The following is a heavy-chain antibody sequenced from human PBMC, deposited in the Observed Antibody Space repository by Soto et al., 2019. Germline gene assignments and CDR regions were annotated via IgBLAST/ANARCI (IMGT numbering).Heavy chain of an antibody. CDR3: ARNPYGDYVWGSYRNYYGMDV. V-gene: IGHV1-3*01. CDR1: GYTFTSYA. J-gene: IGHJ6*02. Sequence: ASVKVSCKASGYTFTSYAMHWVRQAPGQRLEWMGWINAGNGNTEYSQKFQGRVTITRDTSASTAYMELSSLRSEDTAVYYCARNPYGDYVWGSYRNYYGMDVWGQGTTVTVSS. CDR2: INAGNGNT. D-gene: IGHD3-16*02.